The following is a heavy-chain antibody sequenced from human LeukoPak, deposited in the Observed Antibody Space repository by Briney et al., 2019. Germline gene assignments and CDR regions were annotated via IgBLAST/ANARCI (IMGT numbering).Heavy chain of an antibody. Sequence: SQTLSLTCTVSGGSISSGSYYWSWIQRPAGKGLEWIGRIYTSGSTNYNPSLKSRVTISVDTSKNQFSLKLSSVTAADTAVYYCARAYYDSSGYYPDAFDIWGQGTMVTVSS. V-gene: IGHV4-61*02. CDR1: GGSISSGSYY. J-gene: IGHJ3*02. D-gene: IGHD3-22*01. CDR3: ARAYYDSSGYYPDAFDI. CDR2: IYTSGST.